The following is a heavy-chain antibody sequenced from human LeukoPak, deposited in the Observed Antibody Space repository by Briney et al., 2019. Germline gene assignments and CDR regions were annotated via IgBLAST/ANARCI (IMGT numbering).Heavy chain of an antibody. D-gene: IGHD5-18*01. Sequence: ASVKVSCKASGYTFTSYYMHWVRQAPEQGLEWMGIINPSGGSTSYAQKFQGRVTMTRDTSTSTVYMELSSLRSEDTAVYYCAREGVGIQLWSNDAFDIWGQGTMVTVSS. CDR1: GYTFTSYY. V-gene: IGHV1-46*01. J-gene: IGHJ3*02. CDR3: AREGVGIQLWSNDAFDI. CDR2: INPSGGST.